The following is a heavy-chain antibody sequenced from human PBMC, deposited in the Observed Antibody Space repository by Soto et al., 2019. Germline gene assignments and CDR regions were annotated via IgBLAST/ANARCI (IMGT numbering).Heavy chain of an antibody. D-gene: IGHD3-10*01. CDR1: GFTFSSYA. J-gene: IGHJ6*02. V-gene: IGHV3-23*01. CDR2: ISGSGGST. CDR3: AKGRLGLWFGESPYYYGMDV. Sequence: GGSLRLSCAASGFTFSSYAVSWVRQAPGKGLEWVSAISGSGGSTYYADSVKGRFTISRDNSKNTLYLQMNSLRAEDTAVYYCAKGRLGLWFGESPYYYGMDVWGQGTTVTVSS.